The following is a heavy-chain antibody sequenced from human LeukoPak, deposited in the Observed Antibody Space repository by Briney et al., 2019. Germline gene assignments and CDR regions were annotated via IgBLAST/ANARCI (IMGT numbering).Heavy chain of an antibody. V-gene: IGHV4-61*02. D-gene: IGHD3-22*01. J-gene: IGHJ4*02. CDR3: ARTLLGYYYDSSGYYFDY. Sequence: PSETLSLTCTVSGGSISSGSYYWSWIRQPAGKGLEWIGRIYTSGSTYYNPSLKSRVTISVDTSKNQFSLKLSSVTAADTAVYYCARTLLGYYYDSSGYYFDYWGQGTLVTVSS. CDR1: GGSISSGSYY. CDR2: IYTSGST.